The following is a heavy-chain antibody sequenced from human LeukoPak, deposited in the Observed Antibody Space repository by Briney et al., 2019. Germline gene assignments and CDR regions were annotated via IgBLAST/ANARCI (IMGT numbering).Heavy chain of an antibody. D-gene: IGHD3-3*01. CDR1: GFTFSSYW. CDR2: INTDGSST. V-gene: IGHV3-74*01. Sequence: GSLRLSCAASGFTFSSYWMHWVRQAPGKGLVWVSRINTDGSSTSYADSVKGRFTISRDNAKNTLYLQMNSLRAEDTAVYYCASSAYDFWSDLTDYWGQGTLVTVSS. J-gene: IGHJ4*02. CDR3: ASSAYDFWSDLTDY.